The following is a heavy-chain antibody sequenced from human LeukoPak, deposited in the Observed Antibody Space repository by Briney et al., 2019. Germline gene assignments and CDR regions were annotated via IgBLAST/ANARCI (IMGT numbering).Heavy chain of an antibody. Sequence: PSETLSLTCSVSGGSISSYHWSWIRQPPGKGLDWIGYIYYSGSTNYNPSLKSRVTISVDTSKNQFSLKLSSVTAADTAVYYCARTTEGGYTYNYFYYYYMDVWGKGTTVTISS. CDR2: IYYSGST. CDR3: ARTTEGGYTYNYFYYYYMDV. J-gene: IGHJ6*03. D-gene: IGHD5-18*01. CDR1: GGSISSYH. V-gene: IGHV4-59*01.